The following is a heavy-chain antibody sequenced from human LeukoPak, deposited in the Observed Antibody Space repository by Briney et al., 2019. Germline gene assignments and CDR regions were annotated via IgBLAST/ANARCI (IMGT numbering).Heavy chain of an antibody. CDR3: AKDYSSGGELVAYFDY. J-gene: IGHJ4*02. Sequence: PGGSLRLSCAASGFTFSSYAMSWVRQAPGKGLEWVSAISGSGGSTYYADSVKGRFTISRDNSKNTLYLQMNSLRAEDTAVYYCAKDYSSGGELVAYFDYWGRGTLVTVSS. V-gene: IGHV3-23*01. CDR1: GFTFSSYA. D-gene: IGHD6-19*01. CDR2: ISGSGGST.